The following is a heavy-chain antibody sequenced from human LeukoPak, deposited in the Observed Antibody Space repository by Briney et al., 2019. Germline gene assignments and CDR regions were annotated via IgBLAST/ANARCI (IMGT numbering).Heavy chain of an antibody. J-gene: IGHJ4*02. V-gene: IGHV3-53*05. CDR3: ANRGYYYDSSGYLDY. CDR2: IYSGGSR. Sequence: PGGSLRLSCAASGFTVSSNYMSWVRQAPGKGLEWVSVIYSGGSRYYADSVKGRFTISRDNSKDTLYLQMNSLRAEDTAVYYCANRGYYYDSSGYLDYWGQGTLVTVSS. CDR1: GFTVSSNY. D-gene: IGHD3-22*01.